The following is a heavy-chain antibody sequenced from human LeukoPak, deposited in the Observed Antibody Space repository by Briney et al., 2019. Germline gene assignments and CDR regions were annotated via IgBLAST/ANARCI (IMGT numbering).Heavy chain of an antibody. CDR1: GFSFPYG. V-gene: IGHV3-74*01. D-gene: IGHD6-19*01. J-gene: IGHJ5*02. Sequence: GGSLRLSCEASGFSFPYGMSWVRQAPGKGLEWVSRINSDGTTTGYADSVKGRFTISRDNARNTLYLQINSLRAEDTAVYYRAKDADRDVRAVAGLNWFDPWGQGTLVTVSS. CDR2: INSDGTTT. CDR3: AKDADRDVRAVAGLNWFDP.